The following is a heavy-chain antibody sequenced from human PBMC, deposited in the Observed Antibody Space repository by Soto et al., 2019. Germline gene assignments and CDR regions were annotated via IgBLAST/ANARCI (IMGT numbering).Heavy chain of an antibody. CDR3: AKDLDAYNWNTGGWFDP. D-gene: IGHD1-20*01. CDR2: ISYDATKK. V-gene: IGHV3-30*18. Sequence: QEHLVESGGGVVQSGKSLTLSCVASGLTFSGFGIHWVRQAPGKGLEWVAVISYDATKKYYADAVKGRFTISRDDAKNTVSLEMKNLRIEDTCVYHCAKDLDAYNWNTGGWFDPWGQGTLVSVSS. J-gene: IGHJ5*02. CDR1: GLTFSGFG.